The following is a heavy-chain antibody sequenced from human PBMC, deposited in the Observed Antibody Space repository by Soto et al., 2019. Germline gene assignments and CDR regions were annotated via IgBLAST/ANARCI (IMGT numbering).Heavy chain of an antibody. D-gene: IGHD6-13*01. Sequence: PSETLSLTCTVSGGSISSYYWSWIRQPPGKGLEWIGYIYYSGSTNYNPSLKSRVRISVDRSQNHFSLKLRSVTAADTAVDYCARRVRVSPMDVWGQGTTVTVSS. CDR1: GGSISSYY. J-gene: IGHJ6*02. CDR3: ARRVRVSPMDV. CDR2: IYYSGST. V-gene: IGHV4-59*01.